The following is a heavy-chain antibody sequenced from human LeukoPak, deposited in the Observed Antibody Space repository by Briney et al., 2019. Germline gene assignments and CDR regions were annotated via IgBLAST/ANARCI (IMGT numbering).Heavy chain of an antibody. CDR3: ARGRLERRVGFFY. Sequence: ASVKVSCKASGYTFTGYYMHWVRQAPGQGLEWMGWINPNSGGTNYAHKFQGRVTMTRDTSISTDYMELSRLRSDETAVYYCARGRLERRVGFFYWGQGTLVTVSS. CDR2: INPNSGGT. D-gene: IGHD1-1*01. J-gene: IGHJ4*02. V-gene: IGHV1-2*02. CDR1: GYTFTGYY.